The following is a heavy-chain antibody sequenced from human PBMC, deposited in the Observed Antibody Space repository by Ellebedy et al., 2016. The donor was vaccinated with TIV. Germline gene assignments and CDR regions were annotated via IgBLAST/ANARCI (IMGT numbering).Heavy chain of an antibody. J-gene: IGHJ4*02. D-gene: IGHD1-1*01. CDR2: IYYTGST. CDR3: ARLPSGTTNVPFDY. CDR1: GYSSGYY. Sequence: SETLSLTXSVSGYSSGYYWGWIRQPPGKGLEWIGSIYYTGSTYYNPSLNSRVTISGDTSKKQLSLRLSLVTAADTAVYYCARLPSGTTNVPFDYWGQGTLVTVSS. V-gene: IGHV4-38-2*02.